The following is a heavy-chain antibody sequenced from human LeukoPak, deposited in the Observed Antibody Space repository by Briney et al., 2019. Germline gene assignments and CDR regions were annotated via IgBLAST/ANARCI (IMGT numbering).Heavy chain of an antibody. Sequence: PSETLSLTCAVYGGSFSGYYWSWIRQPAGKGLEWIGRIYTSGSTNYDPSLKSRVTMSVDTSKNQFSLKLSSVTAADTAVYYCARVGLSYYYGSGSYYKGAYYYYYMDVWGKGTTVTISS. CDR1: GGSFSGYY. D-gene: IGHD3-10*01. J-gene: IGHJ6*03. CDR3: ARVGLSYYYGSGSYYKGAYYYYYMDV. CDR2: IYTSGST. V-gene: IGHV4-59*10.